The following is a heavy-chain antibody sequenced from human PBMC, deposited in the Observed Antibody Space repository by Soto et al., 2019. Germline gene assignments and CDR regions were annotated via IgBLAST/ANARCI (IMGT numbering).Heavy chain of an antibody. J-gene: IGHJ6*02. CDR2: ISAYNGNT. CDR3: ARDGSGGYYLYYYYGMDV. D-gene: IGHD3-10*01. Sequence: GASVKVSCKASGYTFTSYGISWVRQAPGQGLEWMGWISAYNGNTNYAQKLQGRVTMTTDTSTSTAYMELRSLRSDDTAVYYCARDGSGGYYLYYYYGMDVWGQGTTVTVSS. CDR1: GYTFTSYG. V-gene: IGHV1-18*01.